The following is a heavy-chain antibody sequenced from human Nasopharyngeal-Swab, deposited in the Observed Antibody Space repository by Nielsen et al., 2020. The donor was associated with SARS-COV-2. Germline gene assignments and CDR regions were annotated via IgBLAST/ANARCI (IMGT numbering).Heavy chain of an antibody. V-gene: IGHV3-21*01. CDR3: ARLGTESYHYYSLDV. CDR1: GFTFSIYS. D-gene: IGHD1-1*01. Sequence: GESLKISCAASGFTFSIYSMNWVRQAPGKGLEWVSSISSSNNYIYYGDSVKGRFTISRDNTQKSLYLEMNSLRVEDTAVYYCARLGTESYHYYSLDVWGQGTTVTVSS. J-gene: IGHJ6*02. CDR2: ISSSNNYI.